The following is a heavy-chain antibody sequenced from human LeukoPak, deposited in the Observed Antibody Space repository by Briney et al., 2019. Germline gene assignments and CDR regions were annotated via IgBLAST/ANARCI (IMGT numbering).Heavy chain of an antibody. CDR1: GYTFTRRF. V-gene: IGHV1-46*01. CDR2: IDPDGGST. D-gene: IGHD3-3*01. CDR3: ASWAGETKNGLWRGPFDY. J-gene: IGHJ4*02. Sequence: GASVKVSCKASGYTFTRRFLHWVRQAPGQVLESMGIIDPDGGSTNCAQRFQGRLTMTRDTSTTTVYMELSSLGSEDTAVYYCASWAGETKNGLWRGPFDYWGPGTLVTVSS.